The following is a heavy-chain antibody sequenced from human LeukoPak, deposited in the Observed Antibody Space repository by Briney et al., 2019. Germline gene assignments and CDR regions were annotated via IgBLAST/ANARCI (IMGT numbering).Heavy chain of an antibody. J-gene: IGHJ3*02. D-gene: IGHD3-22*01. CDR3: ARANQRTYYYDSSGSKGAFDI. Sequence: ASVKVSCKASGYTFTAYYIHWVRQAPGQGLEWMGWINPNSGGTNYAQKFQGRVTMTRDTSISTAYMDLSRLTSDDTAVFYCARANQRTYYYDSSGSKGAFDIWGQGTMVTVSS. CDR1: GYTFTAYY. CDR2: INPNSGGT. V-gene: IGHV1-2*02.